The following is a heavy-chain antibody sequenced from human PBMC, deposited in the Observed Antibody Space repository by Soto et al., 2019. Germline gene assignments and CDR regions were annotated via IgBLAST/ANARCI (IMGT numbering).Heavy chain of an antibody. CDR1: GFTVSSNY. J-gene: IGHJ4*02. CDR2: IYSGGST. Sequence: EVQLVETGGGLIQPGGSLRLSCAASGFTVSSNYMSWVRQAPGKGLEWVSVIYSGGSTYYSDSVKGRFTISRDNSKHTLYLQMNSLRAEDTAVYYCARVGKWLVPAYWGQGTLVTVSS. D-gene: IGHD6-19*01. V-gene: IGHV3-53*02. CDR3: ARVGKWLVPAY.